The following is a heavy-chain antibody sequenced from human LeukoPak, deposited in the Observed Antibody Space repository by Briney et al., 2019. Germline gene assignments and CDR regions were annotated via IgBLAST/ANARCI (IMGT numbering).Heavy chain of an antibody. J-gene: IGHJ5*02. V-gene: IGHV3-21*01. Sequence: GGSLRLSCAASGFTFSSYSMNWVRQVPGKGLEWVSSISSSSSYIYYADSVKGRFTISRDNAKNSLYLQMNSLRAEDTAVYYCARRLIGSYGDYWFDPWGQGTLVTVSS. CDR1: GFTFSSYS. D-gene: IGHD4-17*01. CDR3: ARRLIGSYGDYWFDP. CDR2: ISSSSSYI.